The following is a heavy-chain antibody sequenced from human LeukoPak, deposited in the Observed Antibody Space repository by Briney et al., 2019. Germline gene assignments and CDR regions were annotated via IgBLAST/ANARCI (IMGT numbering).Heavy chain of an antibody. D-gene: IGHD2-15*01. CDR3: ARDRDIVVVVDGHGPWFDP. CDR1: GFTFSSYA. Sequence: GGSLRLSCAASGFTFSSYAMHWVRQAPGKGLEWVAVISYEGSNKYYADSVKGRFTISRDNSKNTLYLQMNSLRAEDTAVYYCARDRDIVVVVDGHGPWFDPWGQGTLVTVSS. CDR2: ISYEGSNK. J-gene: IGHJ5*02. V-gene: IGHV3-30*04.